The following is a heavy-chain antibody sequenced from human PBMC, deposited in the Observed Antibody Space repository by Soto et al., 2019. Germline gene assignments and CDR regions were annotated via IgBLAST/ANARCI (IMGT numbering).Heavy chain of an antibody. CDR1: GFTFSSYG. CDR3: AKEGDYGDYGAWLRTYYYGMDV. Sequence: GGSLRPSCAASGFTFSSYGMHWVRQAPGKGLEWVAVISYDGSNKYYADSVKGRFTISRDNSKNTLYLQMNSLRAEDTAVYYCAKEGDYGDYGAWLRTYYYGMDVWGQGTTVTVSS. D-gene: IGHD4-17*01. CDR2: ISYDGSNK. V-gene: IGHV3-30*18. J-gene: IGHJ6*02.